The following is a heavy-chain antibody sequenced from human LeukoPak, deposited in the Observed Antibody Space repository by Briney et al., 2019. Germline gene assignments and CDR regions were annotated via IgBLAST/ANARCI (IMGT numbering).Heavy chain of an antibody. D-gene: IGHD3-16*01. V-gene: IGHV4-39*07. Sequence: PSETLSLTCTVSGGSISGSSYSWGWIRQPPGKGLEWIGSISYSGNTYYSPSLKSRVTISIDTSKNQFSLKLSSVTAADTAVYYCARDAGTFGEAAFDIWGQGTMVTVSS. CDR1: GGSISGSSYS. J-gene: IGHJ3*02. CDR2: ISYSGNT. CDR3: ARDAGTFGEAAFDI.